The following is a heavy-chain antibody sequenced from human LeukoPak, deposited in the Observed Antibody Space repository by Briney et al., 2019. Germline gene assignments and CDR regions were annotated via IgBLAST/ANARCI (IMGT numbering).Heavy chain of an antibody. D-gene: IGHD2-2*01. Sequence: PSETLSLTCTVSGGSISSYYWSWLRQPPGKGLEWIGYIYYSGSTNYNPSLKSRVTISVDTSKNQFSLKLSSVTAADTAVYYCAREGLGYCSSTSCYHDAFDIWGQGTMVTVSS. J-gene: IGHJ3*02. CDR1: GGSISSYY. CDR3: AREGLGYCSSTSCYHDAFDI. V-gene: IGHV4-59*01. CDR2: IYYSGST.